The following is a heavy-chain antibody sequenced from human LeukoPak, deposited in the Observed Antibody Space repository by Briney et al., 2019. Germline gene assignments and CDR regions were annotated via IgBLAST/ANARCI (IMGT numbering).Heavy chain of an antibody. J-gene: IGHJ3*02. CDR1: GFTFSSYS. CDR3: AKVDFPDAFDI. D-gene: IGHD3-3*01. V-gene: IGHV3-21*01. Sequence: GGSLRLSCAASGFTFSSYSMNWVRQAPGKGLEWVSSISSSSSSIYYADSVKGRFTISRDNAKNSLYLQMNSLRAEDTAVYYCAKVDFPDAFDIWGQGTMVIVSS. CDR2: ISSSSSSI.